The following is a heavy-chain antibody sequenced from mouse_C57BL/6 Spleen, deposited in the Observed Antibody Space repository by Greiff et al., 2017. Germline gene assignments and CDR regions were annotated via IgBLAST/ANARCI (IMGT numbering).Heavy chain of an antibody. Sequence: VKLMESGPELVKPGASVKISCKASGYAFSSSWMNWVKQRPGTGLEWIGRIYPGDGDTNYNGKFKGKATLTADKSSSTAYMQLSSLTSDDSAVYFCARDYGRPFDYWGQGTTLTVSS. CDR1: GYAFSSSW. CDR3: ARDYGRPFDY. J-gene: IGHJ2*01. V-gene: IGHV1-82*01. D-gene: IGHD1-1*01. CDR2: IYPGDGDT.